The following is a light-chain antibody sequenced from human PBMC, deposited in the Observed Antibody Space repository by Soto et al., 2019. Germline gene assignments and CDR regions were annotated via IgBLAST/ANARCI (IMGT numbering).Light chain of an antibody. Sequence: QSVLAQPASVSGSLGQSITISCTGTGRDVGLYDYVSWYQQQPGKAPKLIIYEVNKRPSGVFNRFSGSKSGNTASLTISGLQADDEADYYCGSYTSGSPPYVFGTGTQLTVL. CDR3: GSYTSGSPPYV. CDR2: EVN. J-gene: IGLJ1*01. CDR1: GRDVGLYDY. V-gene: IGLV2-14*03.